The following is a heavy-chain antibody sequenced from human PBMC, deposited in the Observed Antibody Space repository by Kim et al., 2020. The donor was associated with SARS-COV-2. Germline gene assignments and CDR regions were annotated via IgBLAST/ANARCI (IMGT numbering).Heavy chain of an antibody. V-gene: IGHV4-39*01. CDR1: GGSISSASYY. J-gene: IGHJ5*02. CDR2: IYYNGRT. CDR3: ATQNTLGGEFYPSWFDP. D-gene: IGHD3-10*01. Sequence: SETLSLTCTVSGGSISSASYYWGWIRQPPGKGLEWIASIYYNGRTYYNPSLKSRVTISVDTSKNQFSLKLSSVTAADTAVYYCATQNTLGGEFYPSWFDPWGQGTLVTVSS.